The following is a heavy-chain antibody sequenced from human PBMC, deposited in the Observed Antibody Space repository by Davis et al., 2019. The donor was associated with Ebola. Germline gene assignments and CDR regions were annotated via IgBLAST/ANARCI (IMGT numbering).Heavy chain of an antibody. J-gene: IGHJ4*02. Sequence: GESLKISCKGSGYSFTSYWNGWVRQMPGKGLAWMGIIYPGDSDTRSSTSFQGQVTITADKSISTDYLLWSSLKASDTAMYYCERLGAGRAVAALDYWGQGTLVTVSS. CDR3: ERLGAGRAVAALDY. CDR1: GYSFTSYW. D-gene: IGHD6-19*01. V-gene: IGHV5-51*01. CDR2: IYPGDSDT.